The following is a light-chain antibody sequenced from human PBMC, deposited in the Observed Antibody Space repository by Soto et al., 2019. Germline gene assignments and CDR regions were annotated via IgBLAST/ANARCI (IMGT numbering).Light chain of an antibody. CDR1: QEISNH. J-gene: IGKJ4*01. Sequence: DIQMTQSPSSLSASVGDRVTITCRASQEISNHLAWFQQKPGKPPKSLIYDASSLQSGVPSKFSGSGSGTDVTLTISSLQPEDFATYYCQQYHNYPVTFGGGTKVEIK. V-gene: IGKV1-16*02. CDR2: DAS. CDR3: QQYHNYPVT.